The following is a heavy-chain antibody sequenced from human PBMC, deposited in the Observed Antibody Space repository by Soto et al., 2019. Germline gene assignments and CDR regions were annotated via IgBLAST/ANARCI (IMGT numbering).Heavy chain of an antibody. V-gene: IGHV3-11*01. D-gene: IGHD1-1*01. J-gene: IGHJ4*02. CDR2: ISSSGSTI. CDR1: GFTFSDPY. Sequence: QVQLVESGGGLVKPGGSLRLSCAASGFTFSDPYMSWIRQAPGKGLEWISYISSSGSTIYYADSVKGRFTISRDNAKKSLYLQMDSLPAADAAVYYCARGGASVTTPFDYWGQGTQVTVSS. CDR3: ARGGASVTTPFDY.